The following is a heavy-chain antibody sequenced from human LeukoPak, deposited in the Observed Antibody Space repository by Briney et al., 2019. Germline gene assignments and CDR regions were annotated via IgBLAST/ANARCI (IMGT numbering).Heavy chain of an antibody. J-gene: IGHJ4*02. CDR1: GGSISSGSYY. CDR3: ARAVGNSWDFDY. CDR2: IYTSGST. Sequence: PSETLSLTCTVSGGSISSGSYYWSWIRQPAGKGLEWIGRIYTSGSTNYNPSLKSRVTISVDTSKNQFSLKLSSVTAADTAMYYCARAVGNSWDFDYWGQGTLVTVSS. D-gene: IGHD4-23*01. V-gene: IGHV4-61*02.